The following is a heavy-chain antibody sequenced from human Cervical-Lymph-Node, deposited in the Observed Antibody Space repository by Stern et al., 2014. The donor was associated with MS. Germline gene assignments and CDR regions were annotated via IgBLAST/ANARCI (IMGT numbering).Heavy chain of an antibody. CDR3: ARDQGGIADS. CDR2: LTPMFGTS. D-gene: IGHD6-13*01. Sequence: QVQLMQSGAEVKKPGSSVKVSCKASGGSFSMDTISWVRQAPGQGLEWMGGLTPMFGTSNYARKFQGRVTTTADESTSTAYMELTSLRSEDTAVYFCARDQGGIADSWGQGTLVIVSS. CDR1: GGSFSMDT. V-gene: IGHV1-69*01. J-gene: IGHJ4*02.